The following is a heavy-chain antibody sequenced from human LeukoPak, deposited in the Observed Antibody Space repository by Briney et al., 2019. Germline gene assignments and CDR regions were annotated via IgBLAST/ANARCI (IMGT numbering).Heavy chain of an antibody. CDR1: GGSISSSSYY. CDR2: IYYSGST. V-gene: IGHV4-39*01. J-gene: IGHJ4*02. CDR3: ARSLRFLEWLFHY. Sequence: SETLSLTCTVSGGSISSSSYYWGWIRQPPGKGLEWIGSIYYSGSTYYNPSLKSRVTISVDTSKNQFSLKLSSVTAADTAVYYCARSLRFLEWLFHYWGQGTLVTVSS. D-gene: IGHD3-3*01.